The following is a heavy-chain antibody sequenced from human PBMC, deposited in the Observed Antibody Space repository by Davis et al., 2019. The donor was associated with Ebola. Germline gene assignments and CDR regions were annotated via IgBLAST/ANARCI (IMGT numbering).Heavy chain of an antibody. Sequence: GGSLRLSCEASGFIFSSYSMTWVRQAPGTGLEWVASISSSGINIYYGDSVKGRFTISRDNAKNSLYLELSSLRVEDTAIYYCARDRGGSDRTPIDYWGQGTLVTVSS. CDR1: GFIFSSYS. J-gene: IGHJ4*02. D-gene: IGHD1-26*01. CDR3: ARDRGGSDRTPIDY. CDR2: ISSSGINI. V-gene: IGHV3-21*01.